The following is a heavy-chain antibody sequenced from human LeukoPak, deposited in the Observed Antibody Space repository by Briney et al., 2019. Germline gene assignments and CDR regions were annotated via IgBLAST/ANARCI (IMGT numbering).Heavy chain of an antibody. J-gene: IGHJ4*02. V-gene: IGHV3-15*01. CDR3: TTAFSHDFNY. D-gene: IGHD2/OR15-2a*01. Sequence: RPGGSLRLSCAASGFTFSSAWLTWVRQAPGKGLEWVGRIKSKTDGGTTDFAAPVKGRFTISRDDLKNTLFLQMNSLKTEDTAVYYCTTAFSHDFNYWGQGTLVTVSS. CDR1: GFTFSSAW. CDR2: IKSKTDGGTT.